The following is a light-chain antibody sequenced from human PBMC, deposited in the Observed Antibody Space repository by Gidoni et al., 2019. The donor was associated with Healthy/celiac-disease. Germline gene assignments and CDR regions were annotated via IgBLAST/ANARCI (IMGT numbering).Light chain of an antibody. CDR2: GAS. CDR3: QQYNNWPRIT. J-gene: IGKJ5*01. CDR1: QSVSSN. V-gene: IGKV3-15*01. Sequence: EIVMTQSPATLSVSPGERATLSCRASQSVSSNLAWYQQKPGQAPRLLIDGASTRATGIPARFSGSGSGTEFTLTISSLQSEDFAVYYCQQYNNWPRITFGQETRLEIK.